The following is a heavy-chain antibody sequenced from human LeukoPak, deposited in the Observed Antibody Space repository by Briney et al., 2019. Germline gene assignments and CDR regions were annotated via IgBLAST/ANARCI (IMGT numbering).Heavy chain of an antibody. CDR1: GYSFTTYW. D-gene: IGHD3-3*01. Sequence: GESLKISCKGSGYSFTTYWIDWVRQVPGKGLEWMGIIYPGDSDTTYGPSFEGQVTISADRSITTAYLQWNSLQPSDTAIYYCARHQSGRRYDGFDIWGQGTMVTVSS. V-gene: IGHV5-51*01. CDR2: IYPGDSDT. J-gene: IGHJ3*02. CDR3: ARHQSGRRYDGFDI.